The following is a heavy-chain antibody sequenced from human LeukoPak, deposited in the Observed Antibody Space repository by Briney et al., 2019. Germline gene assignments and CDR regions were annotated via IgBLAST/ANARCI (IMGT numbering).Heavy chain of an antibody. CDR2: IRYDGSNK. CDR3: AKDKGLGLGTAMWGNYFDY. Sequence: PGGSLRLSCAASGFTFSSYAMHWVRQAPGKGLEWVAFIRYDGSNKYYADSVKGRFTISRDNSKNTLYLQMNSLRAEDTAVYYCAKDKGLGLGTAMWGNYFDYWGQGTLVTVSS. J-gene: IGHJ4*02. D-gene: IGHD3-16*01. V-gene: IGHV3-30*02. CDR1: GFTFSSYA.